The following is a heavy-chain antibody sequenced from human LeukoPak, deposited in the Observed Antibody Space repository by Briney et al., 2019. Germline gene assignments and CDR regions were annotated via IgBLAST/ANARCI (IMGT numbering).Heavy chain of an antibody. D-gene: IGHD3-22*01. CDR2: IIPIFGTA. V-gene: IGHV1-69*13. CDR3: ASPYYYDSSGYTGD. J-gene: IGHJ4*02. Sequence: ASVKVSCKASGGTFSSYAISWVRQAPGQGLEWMGGIIPIFGTANYAQKFQGRVTITADESTSTAYMELSSLRSEDTAVYYCASPYYYDSSGYTGDWGQGTLVTVSS. CDR1: GGTFSSYA.